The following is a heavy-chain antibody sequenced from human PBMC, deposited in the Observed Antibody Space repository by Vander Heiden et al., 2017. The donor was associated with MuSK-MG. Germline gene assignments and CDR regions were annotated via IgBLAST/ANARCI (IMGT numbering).Heavy chain of an antibody. CDR3: AKDVLLWFGESPDY. V-gene: IGHV3-23*01. CDR1: GFTFGSCA. Sequence: EVQLLESGGGLVQPGGSLRLSCAASGFTFGSCAMGWVRQAPGKGLEWVSAISGSGGSTYYADSVKGRFTISRDNSKNTLYLQMNSLRAEDTAVYYCAKDVLLWFGESPDYWGQGTLVTVSS. CDR2: ISGSGGST. D-gene: IGHD3-10*01. J-gene: IGHJ4*02.